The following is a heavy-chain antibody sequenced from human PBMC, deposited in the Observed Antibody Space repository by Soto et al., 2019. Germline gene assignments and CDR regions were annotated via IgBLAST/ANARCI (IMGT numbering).Heavy chain of an antibody. J-gene: IGHJ6*02. V-gene: IGHV4-61*01. CDR2: IFYSGST. CDR1: GDSYSISTYS. Sequence: SETLSLTCNMSGDSYSISTYSWSWIRQPPGKALQWIGQIFYSGSTNYNPSLKSRVTISVDTSKNQFSLEVSSVTAADTAVYFCARDFCGGDCSDDYYFSAMDVWGQGTTVTVSS. CDR3: ARDFCGGDCSDDYYFSAMDV. D-gene: IGHD2-21*02.